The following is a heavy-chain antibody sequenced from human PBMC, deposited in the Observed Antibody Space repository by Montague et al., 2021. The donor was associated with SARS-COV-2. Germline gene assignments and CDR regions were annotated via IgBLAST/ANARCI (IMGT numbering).Heavy chain of an antibody. CDR3: ARAHSGSWAHLDN. D-gene: IGHD5-12*01. CDR2: IYTSGTT. V-gene: IGHV4-61*02. Sequence: TLSLTCTVSGGSISSGSYYWSWIRQPAGKGLEWIGRIYTSGTTDYSFSLKSRVTISVATSKNQFSLKLTSVTAADTAVYYCARAHSGSWAHLDNWGQGGLVTVSS. CDR1: GGSISSGSYY. J-gene: IGHJ4*02.